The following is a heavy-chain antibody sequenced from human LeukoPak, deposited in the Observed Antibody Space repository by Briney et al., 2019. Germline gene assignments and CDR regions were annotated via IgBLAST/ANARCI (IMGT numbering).Heavy chain of an antibody. CDR2: ISRSSSTI. J-gene: IGHJ4*02. V-gene: IGHV3-48*01. CDR1: GFTFNDYN. D-gene: IGHD6-13*01. CDR3: ARGGPWFVAAATFDY. Sequence: PGGSLRLSCAASGFTFNDYNMNWVRQAPGKGLEWISYISRSSSTIYYADSVKGRFTISRDNSKNTLYLQMNSLRAEDTAVYYCARGGPWFVAAATFDYWGQGTLVTVSS.